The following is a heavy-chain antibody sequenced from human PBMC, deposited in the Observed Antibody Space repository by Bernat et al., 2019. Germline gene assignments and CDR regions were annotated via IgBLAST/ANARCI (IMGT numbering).Heavy chain of an antibody. V-gene: IGHV3-21*01. J-gene: IGHJ4*02. CDR3: AGVGDDYVWGSYSYRYYFDY. Sequence: EVQLVEFGGGLVKPGGSLRLSCAASGFTFSSYSMNWVRQAPGKGLEWVPSISSSNSYIYYAGSVKGRFTISRDDAKHSLYLQMRILRDEDTAVYYCAGVGDDYVWGSYSYRYYFDYWGQGTLVTVSS. D-gene: IGHD3-16*02. CDR2: ISSSNSYI. CDR1: GFTFSSYS.